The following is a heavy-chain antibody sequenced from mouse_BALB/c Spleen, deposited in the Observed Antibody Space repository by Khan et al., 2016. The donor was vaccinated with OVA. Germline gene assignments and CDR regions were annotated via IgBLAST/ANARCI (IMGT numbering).Heavy chain of an antibody. D-gene: IGHD1-1*01. CDR2: ITSGGGST. V-gene: IGHV5-12*02. CDR3: ARREDVYSWLAY. J-gene: IGHJ3*01. CDR1: GFTFSDFY. Sequence: EVELVESGGGLVQPGGSLKLSCATSGFTFSDFYMCWVRQTPEKRLEWVAYITSGGGSTYYPDTVKGRFTITRDNATNTLYLQMSRLKSEDSAIYYCARREDVYSWLAYWGQGTLVTVSA.